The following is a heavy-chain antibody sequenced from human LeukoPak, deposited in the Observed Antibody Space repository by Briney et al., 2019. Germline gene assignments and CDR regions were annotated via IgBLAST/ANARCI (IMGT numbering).Heavy chain of an antibody. CDR2: IIPILGMG. J-gene: IGHJ4*02. CDR1: GGTFSTFA. D-gene: IGHD2-21*02. CDR3: AGNDRGDTSFDF. Sequence: ASVKVSCKASGGTFSTFAISWVRQAPGQGLEWMGRIIPILGMGNYAQDFQDRVTISADKSTATMYMELSSLRSEDTAVYYCAGNDRGDTSFDFWGQGTLVTVSS. V-gene: IGHV1-69*04.